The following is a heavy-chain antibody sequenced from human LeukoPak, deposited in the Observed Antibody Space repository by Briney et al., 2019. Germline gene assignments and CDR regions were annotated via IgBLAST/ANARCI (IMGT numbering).Heavy chain of an antibody. D-gene: IGHD4-17*01. CDR2: IYYSGST. V-gene: IGHV4-61*01. CDR1: GGSVSSGSYY. Sequence: SETLSLTCTVSGGSVSSGSYYWSWIRQPPGKGLEWIGYIYYSGSTNYNPSLKSRVTISVDTSKNQFSLKLSPVTAADTAVYYCARAAERDYGDPDAFDIWGQGTMVTVSS. J-gene: IGHJ3*02. CDR3: ARAAERDYGDPDAFDI.